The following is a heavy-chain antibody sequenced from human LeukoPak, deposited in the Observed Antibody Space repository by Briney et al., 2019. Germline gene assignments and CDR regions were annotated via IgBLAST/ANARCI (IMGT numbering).Heavy chain of an antibody. J-gene: IGHJ3*02. Sequence: PGGSLRLSCAASGFTFSSYAMSWVRQAPGKGLEWVAVISYDGSNKYYADSVKGRFTISRDNSKNTLYLQMNSLRAEDTAVYYCANGHMIGGYCSSTSCPTAFDIWGQGTMVTVSS. CDR1: GFTFSSYA. D-gene: IGHD2-2*01. V-gene: IGHV3-30*18. CDR3: ANGHMIGGYCSSTSCPTAFDI. CDR2: ISYDGSNK.